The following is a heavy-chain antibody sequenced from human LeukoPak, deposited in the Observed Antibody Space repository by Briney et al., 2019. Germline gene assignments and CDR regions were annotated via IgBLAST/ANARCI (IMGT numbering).Heavy chain of an antibody. J-gene: IGHJ3*02. CDR1: GFIVSSNH. D-gene: IGHD3-10*01. V-gene: IGHV3-53*01. CDR2: FYSGGST. Sequence: GGSLRLSRVVSGFIVSSNHISWVRQAPGKGLEWVSVFYSGGSTYYADSVKGRFTISRDNSKNTVYLQMNSLRVEDTAVYYCAREGSLGGLSTFDIWGQGTMVTVSS. CDR3: AREGSLGGLSTFDI.